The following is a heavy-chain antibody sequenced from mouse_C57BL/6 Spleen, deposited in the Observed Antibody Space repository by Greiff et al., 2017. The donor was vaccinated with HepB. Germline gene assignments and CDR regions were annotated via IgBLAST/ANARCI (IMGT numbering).Heavy chain of an antibody. CDR1: GYTFTSYW. V-gene: IGHV1-55*01. CDR3: ARSPTTVVPGAMDY. Sequence: VQLQQPGAELVKPGASVKMSCKASGYTFTSYWITWVKQRPGQGLEWIGDIYPGSGSTNYNEKFKSKATLTVDTSSSTAYMQLSSLTSEDSAVYYCARSPTTVVPGAMDYWGQGTSVTVSS. D-gene: IGHD1-1*01. CDR2: IYPGSGST. J-gene: IGHJ4*01.